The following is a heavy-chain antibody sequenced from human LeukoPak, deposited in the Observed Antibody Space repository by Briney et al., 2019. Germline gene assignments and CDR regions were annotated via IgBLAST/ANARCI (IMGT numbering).Heavy chain of an antibody. CDR2: ISAYNGNT. V-gene: IGHV1-18*04. CDR3: ARLRITMVRGAPLTNDY. CDR1: GDSFTSYY. D-gene: IGHD3-10*01. J-gene: IGHJ4*02. Sequence: ASVKVSCKASGDSFTSYYMHWVRQAPGQGLEWMGWISAYNGNTNYAQKLQGRVTMTTDTSTSTAYMELRSLRSDDTAVYYCARLRITMVRGAPLTNDYWGQGTLVTVSS.